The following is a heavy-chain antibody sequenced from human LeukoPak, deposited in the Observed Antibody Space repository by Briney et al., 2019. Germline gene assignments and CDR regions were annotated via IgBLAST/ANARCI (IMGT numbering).Heavy chain of an antibody. Sequence: GGSLRLSCAVSGFPFSDFAMSGVRQAPGKGLEWVSTISGGGDNTYFADSVKGRFTISRDNSKNTLFLQMVSLRAEDTAVYYCAKFEGALLGNYYMDVWGKGTTVTVSS. CDR2: ISGGGDNT. V-gene: IGHV3-23*01. J-gene: IGHJ6*03. CDR1: GFPFSDFA. CDR3: AKFEGALLGNYYMDV.